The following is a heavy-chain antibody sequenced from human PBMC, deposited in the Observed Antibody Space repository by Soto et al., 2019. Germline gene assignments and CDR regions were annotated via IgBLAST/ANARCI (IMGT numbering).Heavy chain of an antibody. V-gene: IGHV3-48*02. J-gene: IGHJ4*02. D-gene: IGHD4-4*01. CDR1: GFTFSSYS. CDR3: ARDHGAAPSATMTTVSL. CDR2: ISSSSSTI. Sequence: GGSLRLSCAASGFTFSSYSMNWVRQAPGKGLEWVSYISSSSSTIYYGDSVKGRFTISRDNAKNSLYLQMNSLRDEDTAVYYCARDHGAAPSATMTTVSLWGQGTLVTVSS.